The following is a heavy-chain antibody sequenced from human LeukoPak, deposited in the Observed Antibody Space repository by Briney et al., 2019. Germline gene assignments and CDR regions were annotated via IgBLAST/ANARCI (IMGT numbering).Heavy chain of an antibody. D-gene: IGHD3-10*01. V-gene: IGHV3-7*03. CDR2: IKQDGSEK. CDR1: GFTFSSYW. Sequence: GGSLGLSCAASGFTFSSYWMSWVRQAPGKGLEWVANIKQDGSEKYYVDSVKGRFTISRDNAKNSLYLQMNGLRAEDTAVYYCARVITMVRGVIDIWGQGTMVTVSS. CDR3: ARVITMVRGVIDI. J-gene: IGHJ3*02.